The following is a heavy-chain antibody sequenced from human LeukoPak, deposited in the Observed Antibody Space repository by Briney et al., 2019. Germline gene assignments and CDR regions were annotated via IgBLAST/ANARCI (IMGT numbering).Heavy chain of an antibody. CDR2: IYSGGST. D-gene: IGHD1-20*01. Sequence: PGGSLRLSCEASGFTVSGTYMTWVRQAPGKGLEWVSVIYSGGSTNYAGSVKGRFIISRDNSKNTLYLHMNSLRAEDTAVYYCARALNWKEYYFDFWGQGALVTVPS. CDR3: ARALNWKEYYFDF. J-gene: IGHJ4*02. V-gene: IGHV3-66*01. CDR1: GFTVSGTY.